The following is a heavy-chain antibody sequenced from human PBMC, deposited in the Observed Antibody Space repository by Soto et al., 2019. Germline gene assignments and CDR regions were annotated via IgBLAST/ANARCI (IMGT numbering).Heavy chain of an antibody. Sequence: HPGGSLRISCVGSGFTFRDHAMRWVRQAPGRGLEWVSAISANGASIQHADSVKGRFSVSRDNAKNTVYLQMDNLRTEDSAVYYCAKDRYYDTPGWFDPWGQGSRVTVSS. CDR3: AKDRYYDTPGWFDP. CDR2: ISANGASI. D-gene: IGHD3-22*01. V-gene: IGHV3-23*01. CDR1: GFTFRDHA. J-gene: IGHJ5*02.